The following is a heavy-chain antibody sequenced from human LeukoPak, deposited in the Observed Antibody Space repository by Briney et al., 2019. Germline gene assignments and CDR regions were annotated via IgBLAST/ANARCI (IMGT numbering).Heavy chain of an antibody. Sequence: GGSLRLSCAASGFTVSSNYMSWVRQAPGKGLEWVSVIYSGGSTYYADSVKGRFTISRDNSKNTLYLQMNSLRAEDTAVYYCARDQLGYCSSTSCHYYWGQGTLVTVSS. V-gene: IGHV3-66*01. CDR1: GFTVSSNY. D-gene: IGHD2-2*01. J-gene: IGHJ4*02. CDR2: IYSGGST. CDR3: ARDQLGYCSSTSCHYY.